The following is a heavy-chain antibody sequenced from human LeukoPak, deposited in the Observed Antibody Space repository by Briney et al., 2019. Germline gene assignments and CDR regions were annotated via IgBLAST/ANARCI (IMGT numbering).Heavy chain of an antibody. D-gene: IGHD2-2*01. CDR2: IWYDGSNK. CDR3: ARDRVPAARTRVAFDI. V-gene: IGHV3-33*01. CDR1: GFTFSSYG. J-gene: IGHJ3*02. Sequence: GGSLRLSCAASGFTFSSYGMHWVRQAPGKGLEWVAVIWYDGSNKYYADSVKGRFTISRDNSKSTLYLQMNSLRAEDTAVYYCARDRVPAARTRVAFDIWGQGTMVTVSS.